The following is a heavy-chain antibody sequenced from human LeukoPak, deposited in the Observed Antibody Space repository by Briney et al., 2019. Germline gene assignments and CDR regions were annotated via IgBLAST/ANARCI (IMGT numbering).Heavy chain of an antibody. Sequence: PSETLSLTCAVYGGSFSGYYWSWIRQPPGKGLEWIGEINHSGSTNYNPSLKSRVTISVDTSKNQFSLKLSSVTAADTAVYYCARALPSRDGYNSAIYYYYMDVWGKGTTVTVSS. D-gene: IGHD5-24*01. J-gene: IGHJ6*03. CDR3: ARALPSRDGYNSAIYYYYMDV. CDR2: INHSGST. V-gene: IGHV4-34*01. CDR1: GGSFSGYY.